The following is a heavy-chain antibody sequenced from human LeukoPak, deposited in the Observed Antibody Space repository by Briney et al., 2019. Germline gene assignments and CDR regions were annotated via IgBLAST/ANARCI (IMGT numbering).Heavy chain of an antibody. D-gene: IGHD6-6*01. CDR3: ARADSSSSGFDY. Sequence: PGGSLRLSCTASGFSFSGHWMHWARQLPGKGLVWVSRISPTGSTTSYADSVKGRFTVSRDNAKNTLYLQVNNLRAEDTAVYYCARADSSSSGFDYWGQGTLVTVSS. CDR2: ISPTGSTT. V-gene: IGHV3-74*01. J-gene: IGHJ4*02. CDR1: GFSFSGHW.